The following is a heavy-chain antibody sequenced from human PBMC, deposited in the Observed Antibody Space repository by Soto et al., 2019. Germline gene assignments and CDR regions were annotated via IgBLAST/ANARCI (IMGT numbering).Heavy chain of an antibody. J-gene: IGHJ4*02. V-gene: IGHV1-18*04. CDR1: GYTFSTST. Sequence: LVQSGAEAKKPGTSVKVSCKASGYTFSTSTISWVRQAPGQGLEWLGWIKAYSGNTNYAPKLQGRVTMTTDTATCTAYLELRSLTNGDTAMYYCAIANYGDDDYWGQGTLVTVSS. D-gene: IGHD4-17*01. CDR2: IKAYSGNT. CDR3: AIANYGDDDY.